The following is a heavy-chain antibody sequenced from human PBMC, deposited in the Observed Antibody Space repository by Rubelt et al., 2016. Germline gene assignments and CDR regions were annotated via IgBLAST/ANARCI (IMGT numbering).Heavy chain of an antibody. Sequence: ESGPGLVKPSETLSLTCTVSGGSISSYYWSWIRQPAGKGLEWIGRIYTSGSTNYNPSLKSRVTMSVDTSKNQFSLKLSSVTAADTAVYYCARAEVEYYYGSGRYFPVTFDIWGQGTMVTVSS. CDR3: ARAEVEYYYGSGRYFPVTFDI. D-gene: IGHD3-10*01. V-gene: IGHV4-4*07. CDR1: GGSISSYY. CDR2: IYTSGST. J-gene: IGHJ3*02.